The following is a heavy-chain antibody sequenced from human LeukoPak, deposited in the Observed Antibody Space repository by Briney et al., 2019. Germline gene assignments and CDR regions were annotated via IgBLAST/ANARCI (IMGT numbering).Heavy chain of an antibody. V-gene: IGHV4-34*01. D-gene: IGHD6-19*01. J-gene: IGHJ4*02. CDR3: ARLWGRLHAEAVR. CDR2: INHSGST. CDR1: GGSFSGYY. Sequence: SETLSLTCAVYGGSFSGYYWSWIRQPPGKGLEWIGEINHSGSTNYNPSLKSRVTISVDTSKNQFSLKLSSVTAADTAVYYCARLWGRLHAEAVRWGQGTLVTVSS.